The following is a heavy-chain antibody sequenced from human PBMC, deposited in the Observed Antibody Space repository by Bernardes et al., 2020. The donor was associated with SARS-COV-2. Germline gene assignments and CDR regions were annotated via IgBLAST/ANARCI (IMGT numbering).Heavy chain of an antibody. V-gene: IGHV4-34*01. D-gene: IGHD4-4*01. CDR2: INHSGST. CDR1: GGSFSGYY. CDR3: ARGGPVTTFFYYYYYGMDV. J-gene: IGHJ6*02. Sequence: SETLSLTCAVYGGSFSGYYWSWIRQPPGKGLEWIGEINHSGSTNYNPSLKSRVTISLDTSKNQFSLKLSSVTAADTAVYYCARGGPVTTFFYYYYYGMDVWGQGTTVTVSS.